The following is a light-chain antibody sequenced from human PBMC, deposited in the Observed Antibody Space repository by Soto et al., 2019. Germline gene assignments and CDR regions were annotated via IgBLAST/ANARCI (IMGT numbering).Light chain of an antibody. CDR2: AAS. CDR3: QQSYSTPWA. J-gene: IGKJ1*01. CDR1: QSISSY. V-gene: IGKV1-39*01. Sequence: DIKMTQSPSSLSASVGDRVTITCRASQSISSYLNWYHQKPGKAPKLLIYAASILQSGVPSRFSGSGSGTDFTLTISSLQPEDFATYYCQQSYSTPWAFGQGTMVDVK.